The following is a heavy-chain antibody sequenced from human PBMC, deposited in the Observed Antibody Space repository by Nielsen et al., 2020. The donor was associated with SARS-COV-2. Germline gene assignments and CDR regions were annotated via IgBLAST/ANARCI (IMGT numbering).Heavy chain of an antibody. CDR2: ISSSSSYI. Sequence: GESLKISCGASGFTFSSYSMNWVRQAPGKGLEWVSSISSSSSYIYYADSVKGRFTISRDNAKNSLYLQMNSLRAEDTAVYYCARDSREGYKSLDYWGQGTLVTVSS. D-gene: IGHD5-24*01. CDR1: GFTFSSYS. V-gene: IGHV3-21*01. J-gene: IGHJ4*02. CDR3: ARDSREGYKSLDY.